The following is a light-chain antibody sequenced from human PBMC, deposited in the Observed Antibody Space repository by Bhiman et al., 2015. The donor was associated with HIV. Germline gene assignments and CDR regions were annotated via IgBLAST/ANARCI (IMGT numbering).Light chain of an antibody. Sequence: QSALTQPASVSGSPGQSITISCTGTSSDVGGYNYVSWYQQHPGKAPKLMIYDVSNRPSGISNRFSASKSGNTASLTISGLQAEDEADYYCSSYTSSSKGVFGGGTKLTVL. CDR2: DVS. CDR3: SSYTSSSKGV. J-gene: IGLJ2*01. CDR1: SSDVGGYNY. V-gene: IGLV2-14*03.